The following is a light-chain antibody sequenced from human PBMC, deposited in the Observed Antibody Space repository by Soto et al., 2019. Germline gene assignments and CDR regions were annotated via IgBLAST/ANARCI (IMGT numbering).Light chain of an antibody. CDR2: GAS. CDR1: QSISSSY. CDR3: QQYGSSSWK. Sequence: EIVLTQSPGTLSLSPGRRATLSCRASQSISSSYLAWYQQRPGQAPRLLIYGASSRATGIPDRFSGSGSGTEFTLTISRLEPEDFAVYYCQQYGSSSWKCGQGNMVDNK. J-gene: IGKJ1*01. V-gene: IGKV3-20*01.